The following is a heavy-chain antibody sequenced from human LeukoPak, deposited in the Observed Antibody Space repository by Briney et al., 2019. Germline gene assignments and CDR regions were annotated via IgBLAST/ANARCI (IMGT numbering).Heavy chain of an antibody. CDR1: GGSISSGDYY. D-gene: IGHD3-22*01. CDR3: ARGDSSGYYPNWFDP. Sequence: SETLSLTCTVSGGSISSGDYYWSWIRQPAGKGLEWIGRIYTSGSTNYNPSLKSRVTMSVDTSKNQFSLKLSSVTAADTAVYYCARGDSSGYYPNWFDPWGQGTLVTVSS. V-gene: IGHV4-61*02. CDR2: IYTSGST. J-gene: IGHJ5*02.